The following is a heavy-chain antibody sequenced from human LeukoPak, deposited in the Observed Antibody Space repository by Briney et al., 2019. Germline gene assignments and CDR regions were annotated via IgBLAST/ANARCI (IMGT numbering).Heavy chain of an antibody. CDR2: FDPEDGET. J-gene: IGHJ4*02. Sequence: GASVKVSCKASGYTFTSYYMHWVRQAPGQGLEWMGGFDPEDGETIYAQKFQGRVTMTEDTSTDTAYMELSSLRSEDTAVYYCATGVGDYVWGSYRSFDYWGQGTLVTVSS. CDR1: GYTFTSYY. V-gene: IGHV1-24*01. D-gene: IGHD3-16*02. CDR3: ATGVGDYVWGSYRSFDY.